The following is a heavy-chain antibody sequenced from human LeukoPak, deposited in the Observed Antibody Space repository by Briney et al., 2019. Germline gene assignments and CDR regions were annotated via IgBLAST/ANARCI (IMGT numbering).Heavy chain of an antibody. J-gene: IGHJ4*02. Sequence: PGGSLRLSCAASGFTFSGFWMHWVRQAPGKGLVWVSCISFDGSDATYADSVKGRFTISRDNAKNTLHLQMDSLTVEDTAVYYCARDQDTAMVADYWGQGTLVTVSS. CDR1: GFTFSGFW. V-gene: IGHV3-74*01. D-gene: IGHD5-18*01. CDR3: ARDQDTAMVADY. CDR2: ISFDGSDA.